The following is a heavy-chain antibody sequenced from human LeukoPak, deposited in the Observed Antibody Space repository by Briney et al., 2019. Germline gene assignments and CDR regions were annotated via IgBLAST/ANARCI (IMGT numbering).Heavy chain of an antibody. Sequence: GGSLRLSCAASGFSFSGYAMSWVRQAPGKGLEWVSSISGSGGTTYYADSVKGRFTISRDSSRNTLYLQMNSLRAEDTAVYYCAKETVAAYYWGQGTLVTVSS. J-gene: IGHJ4*02. CDR2: ISGSGGTT. D-gene: IGHD6-19*01. CDR1: GFSFSGYA. CDR3: AKETVAAYY. V-gene: IGHV3-23*01.